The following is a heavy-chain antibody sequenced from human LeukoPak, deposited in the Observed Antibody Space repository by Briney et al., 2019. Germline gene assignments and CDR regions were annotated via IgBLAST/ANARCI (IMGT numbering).Heavy chain of an antibody. CDR2: IRSDGSNK. CDR1: GFTFSDYG. CDR3: AKDDYDILTGYYIGDY. D-gene: IGHD3-9*01. Sequence: PGGSLRLSCAASGFTFSDYGIHGVRQAPGKGLEGVAFIRSDGSNKYYADSVKGRFTISRHNSKHTLYLELDSLRAEDTAVYYCAKDDYDILTGYYIGDYWGQRPLVSVSS. V-gene: IGHV3-30*02. J-gene: IGHJ4*02.